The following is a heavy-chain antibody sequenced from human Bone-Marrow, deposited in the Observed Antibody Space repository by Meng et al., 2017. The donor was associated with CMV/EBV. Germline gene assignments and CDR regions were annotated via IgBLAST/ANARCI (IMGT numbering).Heavy chain of an antibody. V-gene: IGHV3-23*03. J-gene: IGHJ6*02. CDR3: AKDQSVGAMVRGPISGGYYYGMDV. D-gene: IGHD3-10*01. CDR1: GFTFSNYA. CDR2: IYSGGSST. Sequence: GGSLRLSCAASGFTFSNYAMSWVRQAPGKGLEWVSVIYSGGSSTYYADSVKGRFTISRDNSKNTLYLQMNSLRAEDTAVYYCAKDQSVGAMVRGPISGGYYYGMDVWGQGTTVTVSS.